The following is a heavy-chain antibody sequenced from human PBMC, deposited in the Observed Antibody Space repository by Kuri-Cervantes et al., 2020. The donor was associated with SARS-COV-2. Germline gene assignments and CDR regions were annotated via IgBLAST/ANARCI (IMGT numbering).Heavy chain of an antibody. CDR3: ARDIAVASGYYFDY. Sequence: SETLSLTSAVYGGSFSGYYWSWIRQHPGQGLEWIGEINHSGSTNYNPSLKSRVTISVDTSKNQFSLKLSSVTAADTAVYYCARDIAVASGYYFDYWGQGTLVTVSS. CDR1: GGSFSGYY. V-gene: IGHV4-34*01. CDR2: INHSGST. D-gene: IGHD6-19*01. J-gene: IGHJ4*02.